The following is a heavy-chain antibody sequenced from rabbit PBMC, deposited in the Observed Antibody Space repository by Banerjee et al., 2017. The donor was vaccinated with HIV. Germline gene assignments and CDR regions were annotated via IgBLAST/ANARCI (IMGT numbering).Heavy chain of an antibody. CDR1: GFDFSNNYW. CDR2: ISAGSGGT. D-gene: IGHD8-1*01. J-gene: IGHJ4*01. V-gene: IGHV1S45*01. CDR3: MRRGADSTTYYNGIL. Sequence: QEQLVESGGGLVQPEGSLTLTCKASGFDFSNNYWICWVRQAPGKGLEWIGCISAGSGGTYYASWAKGRFTISKTSSTTVILQMTSLTAADTATYFCMRRGADSTTYYNGILWGQGTLVTVS.